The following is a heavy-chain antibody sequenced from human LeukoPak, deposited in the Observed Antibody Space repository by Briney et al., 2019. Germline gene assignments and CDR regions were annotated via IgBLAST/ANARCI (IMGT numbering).Heavy chain of an antibody. Sequence: PSETLSLTCAVYGGSFSGYYWSWIRQPPGKGLEWIGEINHSGSTNYNPSLKSRVTISVDTSKNQFSLKLSSVTAADTAVYYCARGSAQNYDYVWGSYRYLYYFDYWGQGTLVTVSS. CDR2: INHSGST. J-gene: IGHJ4*02. CDR1: GGSFSGYY. D-gene: IGHD3-16*02. V-gene: IGHV4-34*01. CDR3: ARGSAQNYDYVWGSYRYLYYFDY.